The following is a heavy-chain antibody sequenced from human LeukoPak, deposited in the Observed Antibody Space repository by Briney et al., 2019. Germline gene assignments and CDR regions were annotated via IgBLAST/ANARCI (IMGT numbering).Heavy chain of an antibody. V-gene: IGHV4-59*01. CDR3: ARGVGSGSYYKRSNWFDP. CDR1: GGSISSYY. CDR2: IYYSGST. J-gene: IGHJ5*02. Sequence: KSSETLSLTCTVSGGSISSYYWSWIRQPPGKGLEWIGYIYYSGSTNYNPSLKSRVTISVDTSKNQFSLKLSSVTAADTAVYYCARGVGSGSYYKRSNWFDPWGQGTLVTVSS. D-gene: IGHD3-10*01.